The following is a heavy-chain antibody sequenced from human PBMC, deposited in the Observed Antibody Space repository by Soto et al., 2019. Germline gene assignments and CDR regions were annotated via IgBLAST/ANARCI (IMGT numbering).Heavy chain of an antibody. CDR1: GFTFGDYA. CDR3: TRNSASSGWYTKNYYYYMDV. CDR2: IRSKAYGGTT. D-gene: IGHD6-13*01. V-gene: IGHV3-49*03. Sequence: GGSLRLSCTASGFTFGDYAMSWFRQAPGKGLEWVGFIRSKAYGGTTEYAASVKGRFTISRDDSKSIAYLQMNSLKTEDTAVYYCTRNSASSGWYTKNYYYYMDVWGKGTTVTVSS. J-gene: IGHJ6*03.